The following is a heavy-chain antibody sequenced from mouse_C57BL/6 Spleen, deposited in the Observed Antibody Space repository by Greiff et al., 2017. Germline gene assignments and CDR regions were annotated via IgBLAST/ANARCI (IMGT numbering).Heavy chain of an antibody. J-gene: IGHJ4*01. V-gene: IGHV6-3*01. D-gene: IGHD2-10*01. CDR2: IRLKSDNYAT. Sequence: EVKVEESGGGLVQPGGSMKLSCVASGFTFSNYWMNWVRQSPEKGLEWVAQIRLKSDNYATHYAESVKGRFTISRDDSKSSVYLQMNNLRAEDTGIYYCTDSYYGNHYYAMDYWGQGTSVTVSS. CDR3: TDSYYGNHYYAMDY. CDR1: GFTFSNYW.